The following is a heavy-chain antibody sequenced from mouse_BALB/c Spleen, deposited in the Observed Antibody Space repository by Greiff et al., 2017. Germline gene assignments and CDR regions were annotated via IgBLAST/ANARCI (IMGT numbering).Heavy chain of an antibody. CDR3: ARPLYYGNSAWFAY. Sequence: EVQLQQSGPELVKPGASVKISCKTSGYTFTEYTMHWVKQSHGKSLEWTGGINPNNGGTSYNQKFKGKATLTVDKSSSTAYMELRSLTSEDSAVYYCARPLYYGNSAWFAYWGQGTLVTVSA. CDR2: INPNNGGT. V-gene: IGHV1-18*01. CDR1: GYTFTEYT. J-gene: IGHJ3*01. D-gene: IGHD2-1*01.